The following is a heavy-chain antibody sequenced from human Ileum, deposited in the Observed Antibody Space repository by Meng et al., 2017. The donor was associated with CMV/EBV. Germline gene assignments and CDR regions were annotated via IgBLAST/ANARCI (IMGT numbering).Heavy chain of an antibody. Sequence: SETLSLTCAVYGGSFSGYFWAWIRQSPGMGLEWIGEIHHGGSTNYNPSLRSRISISVDTSKNQVSLNLRSVTAADTAIYYCARQIQYQLLYYFDYWGQGTLVTVSS. V-gene: IGHV4-34*01. D-gene: IGHD2-2*01. J-gene: IGHJ4*02. CDR3: ARQIQYQLLYYFDY. CDR2: IHHGGST. CDR1: GGSFSGYF.